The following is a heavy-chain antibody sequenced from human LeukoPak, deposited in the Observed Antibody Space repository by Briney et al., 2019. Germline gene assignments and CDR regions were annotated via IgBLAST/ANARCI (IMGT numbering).Heavy chain of an antibody. CDR3: ARGKKLLWFGELLAHRYNWFDP. D-gene: IGHD3-10*01. CDR1: DGSFSGYY. CDR2: INHSGST. V-gene: IGHV4-34*01. Sequence: PSETLSLTCAVYDGSFSGYYWSWIRQPPGKGLEWIGEINHSGSTNYNPSLKSRVTISVDTSKNQFSLKLSSVTAADTAVYYCARGKKLLWFGELLAHRYNWFDPWGQGTLVTVSS. J-gene: IGHJ5*02.